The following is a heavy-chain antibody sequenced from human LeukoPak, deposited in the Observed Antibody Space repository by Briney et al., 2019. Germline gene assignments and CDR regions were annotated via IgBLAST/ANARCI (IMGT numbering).Heavy chain of an antibody. CDR2: ISGGYINDT. D-gene: IGHD5-12*01. CDR1: GDTFTNYG. Sequence: ASAKVSCKTSGDTFTNYGFSWVRQAPGQGLEWMGWISGGYINDTNYAQKVQDRVTMTTDASTRTTYMELRNLRSDDTAVYYRARWLSHNGDYRGQGTLVTVSS. V-gene: IGHV1-18*01. CDR3: ARWLSHNGDY. J-gene: IGHJ4*02.